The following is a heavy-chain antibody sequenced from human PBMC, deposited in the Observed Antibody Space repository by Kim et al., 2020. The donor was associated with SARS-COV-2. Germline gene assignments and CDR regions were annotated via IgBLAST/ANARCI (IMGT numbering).Heavy chain of an antibody. Sequence: SETLSLTCTVSGGSISSYYWSWIRQPPGKGLEWIGYIYYSGSTNYNPSLKSRVTISVDTSKNQFSLKLSSVTAADTAVYYCARSLRFLEWLPQYWYYYGMDVWGQGTTVTVSS. J-gene: IGHJ6*02. V-gene: IGHV4-59*08. D-gene: IGHD3-3*01. CDR3: ARSLRFLEWLPQYWYYYGMDV. CDR2: IYYSGST. CDR1: GGSISSYY.